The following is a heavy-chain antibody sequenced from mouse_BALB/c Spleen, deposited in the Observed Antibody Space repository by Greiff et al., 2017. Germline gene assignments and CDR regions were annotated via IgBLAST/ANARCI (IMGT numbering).Heavy chain of an antibody. D-gene: IGHD1-1*01. V-gene: IGHV1-39*01. CDR1: GFSFTGYN. J-gene: IGHJ4*01. CDR2: IDPYYGGT. CDR3: ARDGPTHYAMDY. Sequence: VHVKQSGPELEKPGASVKISCKASGFSFTGYNMNWVKQSNGKSLEWIGNIDPYYGGTSYNQKFKGKATLTVDKSSSTAYMQLKSLTSEDTAVYYCARDGPTHYAMDYWGQGTSVTVSS.